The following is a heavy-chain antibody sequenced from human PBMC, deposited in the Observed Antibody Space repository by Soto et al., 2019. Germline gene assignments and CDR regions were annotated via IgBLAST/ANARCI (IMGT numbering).Heavy chain of an antibody. CDR1: GGTFSSYA. CDR3: ARAPLLRDIVVVPAAIVYYYYGMDV. V-gene: IGHV1-69*13. J-gene: IGHJ6*02. Sequence: GASVKVSCKASGGTFSSYAISWVRQAPGQGLEWMGGIIPIFGTANYAQKFQGRVTITADESTSTAYMELSSLRSEDTAVYYCARAPLLRDIVVVPAAIVYYYYGMDVWGQGTTVTVSS. D-gene: IGHD2-2*01. CDR2: IIPIFGTA.